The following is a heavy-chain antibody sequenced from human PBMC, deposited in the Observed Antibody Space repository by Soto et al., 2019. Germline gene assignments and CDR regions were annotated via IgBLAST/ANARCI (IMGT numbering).Heavy chain of an antibody. Sequence: QVQLVESGGGVVQPGRSLRLSCAASGFTFSSYGMHWVRQAPGKGLEWVAVIWYDGSNKYYADSVKGRFTISRDNSKNTLSLQMNSRRAEDTAVYYCAIVVTPLPEYFQHWGQGTLVTVSS. V-gene: IGHV3-33*01. J-gene: IGHJ1*01. CDR1: GFTFSSYG. CDR2: IWYDGSNK. D-gene: IGHD2-21*01. CDR3: AIVVTPLPEYFQH.